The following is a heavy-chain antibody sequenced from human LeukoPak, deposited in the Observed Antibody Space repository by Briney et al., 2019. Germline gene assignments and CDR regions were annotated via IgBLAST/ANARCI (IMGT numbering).Heavy chain of an antibody. CDR2: ISWNSGSI. V-gene: IGHV3-9*01. CDR3: AKVSMGYSSGWYLDY. J-gene: IGHJ4*02. D-gene: IGHD6-19*01. CDR1: GFTFDDYA. Sequence: PGGSLRLSCAASGFTFDDYAMHWVRQAPGKGLEWVSGISWNSGSIGYADSVKGRFTISRDNAKNSLYLQMNSLRAEDTALYYCAKVSMGYSSGWYLDYWGQGTLVTVSS.